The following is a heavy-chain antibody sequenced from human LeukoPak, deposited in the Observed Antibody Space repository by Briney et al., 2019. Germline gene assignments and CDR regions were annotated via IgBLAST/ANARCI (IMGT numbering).Heavy chain of an antibody. J-gene: IGHJ5*02. CDR2: IYHSGST. Sequence: SGTLSLTCTVSGYSISSGYYWGWIRQPPGKGLEWIGSIYHSGSTYYNPSLKSRVTISVDTSKNQFSLKLSSVTAADTAVYYCAREDDILTGYPFDPWGQGTLVTVSS. CDR1: GYSISSGYY. CDR3: AREDDILTGYPFDP. V-gene: IGHV4-38-2*02. D-gene: IGHD3-9*01.